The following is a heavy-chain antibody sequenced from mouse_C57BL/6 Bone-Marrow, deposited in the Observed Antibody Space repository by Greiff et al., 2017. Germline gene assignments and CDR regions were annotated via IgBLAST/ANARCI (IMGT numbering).Heavy chain of an antibody. CDR1: GYTFTDYN. J-gene: IGHJ1*03. V-gene: IGHV1-18*01. CDR2: INPNNGGT. D-gene: IGHD2-5*01. CDR3: ARPYYSNYWYFDV. Sequence: VQLQQSGPELVKPGASVKIPCKASGYTFTDYNMDWVKQSPGESLEWIGDINPNNGGTIYNQKFKGKATLTVDKSSSTAYMELRSLTSEDTAVYYCARPYYSNYWYFDVWGTGTTVTVAS.